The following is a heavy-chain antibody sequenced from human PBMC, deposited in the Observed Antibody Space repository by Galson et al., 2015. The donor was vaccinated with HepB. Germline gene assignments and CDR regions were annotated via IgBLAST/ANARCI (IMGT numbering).Heavy chain of an antibody. CDR2: ISYDATKK. CDR3: ARDLYSYAADYYYHNGLDV. CDR1: GFTFSNYA. Sequence: SLRLSCAASGFTFSNYAMHWVRQTPGKGLEWVAVISYDATKKYYIDAVKDRFSISRDNSKGTVYLQMSSLRTEDTAVYYCARDLYSYAADYYYHNGLDVWGQGTTVTVSS. D-gene: IGHD3-22*01. J-gene: IGHJ6*02. V-gene: IGHV3-30*04.